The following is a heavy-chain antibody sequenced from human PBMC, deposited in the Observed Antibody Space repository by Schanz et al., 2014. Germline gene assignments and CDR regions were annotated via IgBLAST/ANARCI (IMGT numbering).Heavy chain of an antibody. V-gene: IGHV4-39*01. CDR1: GDSISSTSYY. CDR2: IYYSGST. CDR3: ARLWGGWRIPDY. Sequence: QLQMQESGPGLVKPSETLSLTCSVSGDSISSTSYYWGWIRQPPGKGLEWIGSIYYSGSTYYNASLRSRATISVATSKTQFPLKLTPGPAADSAVYYCARLWGGWRIPDYWGQGTLVTVSS. D-gene: IGHD6-19*01. J-gene: IGHJ4*02.